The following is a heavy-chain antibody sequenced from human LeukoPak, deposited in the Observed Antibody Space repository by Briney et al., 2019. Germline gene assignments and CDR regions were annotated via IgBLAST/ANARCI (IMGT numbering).Heavy chain of an antibody. CDR2: MNPNSGNT. CDR1: GYTFTSYD. Sequence: GASVKVSCKASGYTFTSYDINWVRQATGQGLERMGWMNPNSGNTGYAQKFQGRVTITRNTSISTAYMELSSLRSEDTAVYYCARAPGVVVRRVRSWFDPWGQGTLVTVSS. CDR3: ARAPGVVVRRVRSWFDP. V-gene: IGHV1-8*03. D-gene: IGHD3-3*01. J-gene: IGHJ5*02.